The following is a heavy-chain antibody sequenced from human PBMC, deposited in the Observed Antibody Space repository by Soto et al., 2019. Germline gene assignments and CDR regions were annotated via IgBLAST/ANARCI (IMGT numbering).Heavy chain of an antibody. CDR3: ASHQDYIYAFDI. CDR2: INPNSGGT. V-gene: IGHV1-2*04. J-gene: IGHJ3*02. CDR1: GYTFTGYY. D-gene: IGHD3-16*01. Sequence: QVRLVQSGAEVKKPGASVKVSCKASGYTFTGYYMHWVRQAPGQGLEWMGWINPNSGGTNYAQKFQGWVTMTRDTSSSPAYMELSRLTSDDTAVYHCASHQDYIYAFDIWGQGTMVTVFS.